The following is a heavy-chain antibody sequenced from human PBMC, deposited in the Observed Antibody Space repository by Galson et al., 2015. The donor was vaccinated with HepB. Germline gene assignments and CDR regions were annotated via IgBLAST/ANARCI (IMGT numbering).Heavy chain of an antibody. Sequence: SVKVSCKASGYAFSNYFMHWVRQAPGQGLEWMGIINPRGGGTNYAQKFQGRVSMTRDTSTSTVYMEVTSLTSEDTAVYYCARDQRDWFDPWGQGTLVTVSS. CDR2: INPRGGGT. J-gene: IGHJ5*02. V-gene: IGHV1-46*01. CDR1: GYAFSNYF. CDR3: ARDQRDWFDP.